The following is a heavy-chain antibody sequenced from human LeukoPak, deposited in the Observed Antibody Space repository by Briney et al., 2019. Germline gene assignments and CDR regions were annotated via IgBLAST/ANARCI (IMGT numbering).Heavy chain of an antibody. J-gene: IGHJ4*02. D-gene: IGHD6-19*01. CDR1: GFTFSSYS. V-gene: IGHV3-21*01. CDR3: ARDLGMAVAGADY. Sequence: GGSLRLSCAASGFTFSSYSMNWVRQAPGKGLEWVSSISSSSSYIYYADSVKGRFTISRDNAKNSLYPQMNSLRAEDTAVYYCARDLGMAVAGADYWGQGTLVTVSS. CDR2: ISSSSSYI.